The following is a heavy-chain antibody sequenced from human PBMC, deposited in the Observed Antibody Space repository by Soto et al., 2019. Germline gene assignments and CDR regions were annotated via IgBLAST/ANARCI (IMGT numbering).Heavy chain of an antibody. CDR1: GGTFSSYA. J-gene: IGHJ4*02. CDR3: ARRSGYSSGWYHY. Sequence: SVKVSCKASGGTFSSYAISWVRQAPGQGLEWMGGIIPIFGTANYAQKFQGRVTITADKSTSTAYMELSSLRSEDTAVYYCARRSGYSSGWYHYWGQGTLVTVSS. D-gene: IGHD6-19*01. CDR2: IIPIFGTA. V-gene: IGHV1-69*06.